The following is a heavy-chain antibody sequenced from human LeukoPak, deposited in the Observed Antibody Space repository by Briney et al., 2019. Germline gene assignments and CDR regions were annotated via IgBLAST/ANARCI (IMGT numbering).Heavy chain of an antibody. CDR1: GYTFTGYH. Sequence: GASVKVSCKASGYTFTGYHIHWVRQAPGQGLEWMGWINSNTGGTNYAQKFQGRVTLTRDTSITTAYMEMISLRSDDTAVYYCARDRPGYSSWSDPWGQGTLVTVSS. CDR2: INSNTGGT. J-gene: IGHJ5*02. D-gene: IGHD6-19*01. CDR3: ARDRPGYSSWSDP. V-gene: IGHV1-2*02.